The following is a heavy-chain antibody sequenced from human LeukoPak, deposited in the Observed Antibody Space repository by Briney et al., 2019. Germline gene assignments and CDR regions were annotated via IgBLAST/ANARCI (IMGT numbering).Heavy chain of an antibody. CDR1: GFTFNNYA. D-gene: IGHD3-10*01. CDR2: ISRDGGHT. Sequence: GGSLRLSCAASGFTFNNYAMNWVRQAPGKGLEWVSFISRDGGHTYYADSVKGRFTISRDNSKNTLYLQMNSLRAEDTAVYYCAKDQIYGSGSLHWGQGTLVTVSS. V-gene: IGHV3-23*01. CDR3: AKDQIYGSGSLH. J-gene: IGHJ4*02.